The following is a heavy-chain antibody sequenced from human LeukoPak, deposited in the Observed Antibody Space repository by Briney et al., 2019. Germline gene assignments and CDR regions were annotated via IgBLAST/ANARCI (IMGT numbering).Heavy chain of an antibody. CDR3: ARDPRYSSSAHVFDI. CDR1: GGSISSNYY. V-gene: IGHV4-39*07. J-gene: IGHJ3*02. CDR2: IYYSGST. Sequence: PSETLSLTCTVSGGSISSNYYWGWIRQPPGKGLEWIGIIYYSGSTYYNPSLKSRVTISQDTSKNQVSLKLSSVTAADTAVYYCARDPRYSSSAHVFDIWGQGTMVTVSS. D-gene: IGHD6-6*01.